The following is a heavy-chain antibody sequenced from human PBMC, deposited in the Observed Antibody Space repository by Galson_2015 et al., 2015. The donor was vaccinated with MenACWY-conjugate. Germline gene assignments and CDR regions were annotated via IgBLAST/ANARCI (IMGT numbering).Heavy chain of an antibody. D-gene: IGHD3-10*01. CDR1: GFTFTSSA. CDR2: IVVGSGNT. Sequence: VKVSCKASGFTFTSSAMQWVRQARGQRLEWIGWIVVGSGNTNYAQKFQERVTITRDMSTSTAYMELSSLRSEDTAVYYCAADVRITMVRGNYGMDVWGQGTTVTVSS. J-gene: IGHJ6*02. CDR3: AADVRITMVRGNYGMDV. V-gene: IGHV1-58*02.